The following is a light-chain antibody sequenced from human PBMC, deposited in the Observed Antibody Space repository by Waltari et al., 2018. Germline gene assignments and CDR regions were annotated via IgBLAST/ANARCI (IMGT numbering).Light chain of an antibody. CDR3: QQYGSSPK. CDR1: QSVASNY. CDR2: GAS. Sequence: EVVLTQSPGTLSLSPGDRATLSCRASQSVASNYLAWYQQRPGQAPRLLIYGASSRATGIPDRFRGSGFGTDFTLTISRLEPEDFAVYYCQQYGSSPKFGQGTKVEIK. J-gene: IGKJ1*01. V-gene: IGKV3-20*01.